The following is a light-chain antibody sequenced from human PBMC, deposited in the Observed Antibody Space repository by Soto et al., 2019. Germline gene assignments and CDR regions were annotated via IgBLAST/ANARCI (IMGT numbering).Light chain of an antibody. J-gene: IGKJ1*01. CDR3: QQYNSYAWT. CDR1: QTMSSW. Sequence: DIQMSLSPSTLSASVGDRVTLTCRACQTMSSWWAWYQQKPGKAPKLLIYDASSLESGVPSRFSGSGSGTEFTLTISSLQPDDFATYYCQQYNSYAWTFGQGTKVDI. CDR2: DAS. V-gene: IGKV1-5*01.